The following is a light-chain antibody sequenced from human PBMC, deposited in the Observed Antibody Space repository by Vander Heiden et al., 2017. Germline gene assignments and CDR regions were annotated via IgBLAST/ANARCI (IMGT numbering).Light chain of an antibody. CDR3: SSYAGSDNLVV. V-gene: IGLV2-8*01. J-gene: IGLJ2*01. Sequence: QSALTQPPSASGSPGQSVTISCTGSSSDVGGYHYVSWYQQQPGQAPKLIIYEINKRPSGAPDRFSGSKSGNTASLTVSGLQTDDEADYYCSSYAGSDNLVVFGGGTKLTVL. CDR1: SSDVGGYHY. CDR2: EIN.